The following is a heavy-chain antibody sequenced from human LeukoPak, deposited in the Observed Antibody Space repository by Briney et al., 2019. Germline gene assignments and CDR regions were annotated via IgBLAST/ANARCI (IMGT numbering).Heavy chain of an antibody. D-gene: IGHD3-3*01. CDR3: ARVVRFLEWSFDY. Sequence: PGVSLRLSCAASGFTVSSNYMSWVRQAPGKGLEWVSVIYSGGSTYYADSVKGRFTISRDNSKNTLYLQMNSLRAEDTAVYYCARVVRFLEWSFDYWGQGTLVTVSS. CDR1: GFTVSSNY. CDR2: IYSGGST. J-gene: IGHJ4*02. V-gene: IGHV3-66*02.